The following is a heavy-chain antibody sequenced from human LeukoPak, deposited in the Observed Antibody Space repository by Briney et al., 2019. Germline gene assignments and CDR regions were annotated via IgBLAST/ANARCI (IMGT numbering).Heavy chain of an antibody. CDR3: ARSSYYYGSGNYFDY. J-gene: IGHJ4*02. D-gene: IGHD3-10*01. Sequence: GSLRLSCAASGFTFSSYSMNWVRQAPGKGLEWVSSISSSSSYIYYADSVKGRFTISRDNAKNSLYLQMNSLRAEDTAVYYCARSSYYYGSGNYFDYWGQGTLVTVSS. CDR1: GFTFSSYS. V-gene: IGHV3-21*01. CDR2: ISSSSSYI.